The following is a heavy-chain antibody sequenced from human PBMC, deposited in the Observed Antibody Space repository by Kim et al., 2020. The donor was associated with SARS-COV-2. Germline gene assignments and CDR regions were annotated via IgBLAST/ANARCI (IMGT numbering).Heavy chain of an antibody. D-gene: IGHD1-1*01. Sequence: SETLSLTCTVSGGSISSGGYYWSWIRQHPGKGLEWIGYIYYSGSTYYNPSLKSRVTISVDTSKNQFSLKLSSVTAADTAVYYCARSQTIDRRPRRQNYYGMDVWGQGTTVTVSS. J-gene: IGHJ6*02. V-gene: IGHV4-31*03. CDR1: GGSISSGGYY. CDR2: IYYSGST. CDR3: ARSQTIDRRPRRQNYYGMDV.